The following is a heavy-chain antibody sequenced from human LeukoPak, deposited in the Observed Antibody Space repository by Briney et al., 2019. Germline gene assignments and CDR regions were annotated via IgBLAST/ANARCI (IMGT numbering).Heavy chain of an antibody. D-gene: IGHD5-18*01. V-gene: IGHV6-1*01. CDR1: GDSVSSNSAA. CDR2: TYYRSKWYN. Sequence: SQTLSLTCAISGDSVSSNSAAWSWIRQSPSRGLEWLGRTYYRSKWYNEYALSVESRITINPDTSKNHFSLQLNSVTPEGTAVYYCAGLSYTYVPIWGQGTLVTVSS. J-gene: IGHJ4*02. CDR3: AGLSYTYVPI.